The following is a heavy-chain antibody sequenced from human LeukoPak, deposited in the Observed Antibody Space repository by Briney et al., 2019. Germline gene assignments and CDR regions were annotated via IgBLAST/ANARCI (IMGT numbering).Heavy chain of an antibody. J-gene: IGHJ3*02. CDR2: ISSSSSYI. V-gene: IGHV3-21*01. CDR3: ASIVGASDAFDI. D-gene: IGHD1-26*01. CDR1: GFTFSSYS. Sequence: GGSLRLSCAASGFTFSSYSMNWVRQAPGKGLEWVSSISSSSSYIYYADSVKGRFTISRDNAKNSLYLQMNSLRAEDTAVYYCASIVGASDAFDIWGQGTMATVSS.